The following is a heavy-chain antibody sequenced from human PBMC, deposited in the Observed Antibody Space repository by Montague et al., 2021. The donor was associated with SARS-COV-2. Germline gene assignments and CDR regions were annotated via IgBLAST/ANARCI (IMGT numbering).Heavy chain of an antibody. CDR3: VRVGVGSTYYFDY. J-gene: IGHJ4*01. D-gene: IGHD1-26*01. CDR2: ISSSGTTI. V-gene: IGHV3-48*03. Sequence: SLRLSCAASGFTFSRYEMTWVRQAPGKGLEWVSYISSSGTTIYYADSMKGRFTISRDNVKDSLHLQINSLRAEDTAVYYCVRVGVGSTYYFDYWGHGTLVTVSS. CDR1: GFTFSRYE.